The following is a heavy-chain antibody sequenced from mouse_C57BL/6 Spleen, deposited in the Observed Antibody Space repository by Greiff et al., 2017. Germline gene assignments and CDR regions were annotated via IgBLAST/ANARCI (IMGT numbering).Heavy chain of an antibody. CDR1: GFTFSDYG. CDR2: ISSGSSTI. V-gene: IGHV5-17*01. CDR3: ASITTGDWYFDV. D-gene: IGHD1-2*01. J-gene: IGHJ1*03. Sequence: EVKLVESGGGLVKPGGSLKLSCAASGFTFSDYGMHWVRQAPEKGLEWVAYISSGSSTIYYADTVKGRFTISRDNAKNTLFLQMTSLRSEDTAMYYCASITTGDWYFDVWGTGTTVTVSS.